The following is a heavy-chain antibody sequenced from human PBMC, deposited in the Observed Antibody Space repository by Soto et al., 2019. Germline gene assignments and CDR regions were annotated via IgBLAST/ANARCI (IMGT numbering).Heavy chain of an antibody. CDR1: GYTFTGYY. CDR2: INPNSGGT. V-gene: IGHV1-2*02. Sequence: ASLKVSCKASGYTFTGYYMHWVRQAPGQGLEWMGWINPNSGGTNYAQEFQGRVTMTRDTSISTAYMELSRLRSDDTAVYYCARVSIAAAGPDFDYWGQGTLVTAPQ. J-gene: IGHJ4*02. D-gene: IGHD6-13*01. CDR3: ARVSIAAAGPDFDY.